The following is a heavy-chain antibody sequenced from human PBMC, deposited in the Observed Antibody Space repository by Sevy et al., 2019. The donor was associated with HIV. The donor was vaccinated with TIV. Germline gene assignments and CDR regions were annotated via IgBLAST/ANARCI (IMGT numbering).Heavy chain of an antibody. V-gene: IGHV3-23*01. CDR1: GFTFSSFA. CDR2: ISGSGGST. D-gene: IGHD5-18*01. J-gene: IGHJ4*02. CDR3: AKEAIGYSYGLY. Sequence: GGSLRLSCAASGFTFSSFAMSWVRQAPGKGLEWVSAISGSGGSTYYADSVKGRFTISRDNSKNTVYLQMHSLRAEDTAVYYCAKEAIGYSYGLYWGQGTLVTVSS.